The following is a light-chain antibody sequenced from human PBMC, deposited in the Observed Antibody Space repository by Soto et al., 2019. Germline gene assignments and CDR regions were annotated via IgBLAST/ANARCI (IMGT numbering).Light chain of an antibody. CDR1: DIGDRS. J-gene: IGLJ2*01. CDR3: QVWDSTRGVVV. V-gene: IGLV3-21*04. CDR2: FDD. Sequence: SYELTQPPSVSVAPGQTASISCGGSDIGDRSVHWYQQKPGQAPLLVIYFDDDRPSGIPERFSGSNSQNTATLTISRVEAGDEADYFCQVWDSTRGVVVFGGGTKLTVL.